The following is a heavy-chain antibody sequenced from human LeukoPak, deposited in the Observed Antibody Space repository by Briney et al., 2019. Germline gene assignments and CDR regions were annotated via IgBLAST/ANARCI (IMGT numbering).Heavy chain of an antibody. J-gene: IGHJ6*03. CDR1: GYSFTSYW. V-gene: IGHV5-51*01. D-gene: IGHD1-26*01. CDR2: IYPGDSDT. Sequence: GESLKISCKGSGYSFTSYWIGWVRQMPGKGLEWMGIIYPGDSDTRYSPSFQGQVTISADKSISTAYLQWSSLKASDTAMYYCARHRGSEVGYYYYMDVWGKGTTVTVSS. CDR3: ARHRGSEVGYYYYMDV.